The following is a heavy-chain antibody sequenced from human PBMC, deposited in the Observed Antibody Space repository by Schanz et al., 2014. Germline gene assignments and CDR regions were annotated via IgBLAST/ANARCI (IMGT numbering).Heavy chain of an antibody. J-gene: IGHJ5*02. D-gene: IGHD5-18*01. V-gene: IGHV3-33*08. CDR1: TFTFSSDW. CDR3: ARAGYGADNWCDP. CDR2: IWYDGSNK. Sequence: VQLAESGGGLVQPGGSLRLSCAASTFTFSSDWMSWVRQAPGKGLEWVAVIWYDGSNKYYADSVKGRFTISRDNSKNTLFLQMNSLRAEDTAVYYCARAGYGADNWCDPWGQGTLVTVSS.